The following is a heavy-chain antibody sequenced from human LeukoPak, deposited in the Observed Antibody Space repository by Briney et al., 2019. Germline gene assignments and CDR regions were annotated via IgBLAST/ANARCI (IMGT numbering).Heavy chain of an antibody. CDR3: ARLATVVTMTDFDY. V-gene: IGHV5-51*01. Sequence: GESLKISCQGSGYSFSNYWIGWVRQMPGKGLECLGIIYPGESDIRYNPSFQGQVTISADKSISTAYLQWSSLKASDTAMYYCARLATVVTMTDFDYWGQGTLVTVSS. CDR1: GYSFSNYW. J-gene: IGHJ4*02. D-gene: IGHD4-23*01. CDR2: IYPGESDI.